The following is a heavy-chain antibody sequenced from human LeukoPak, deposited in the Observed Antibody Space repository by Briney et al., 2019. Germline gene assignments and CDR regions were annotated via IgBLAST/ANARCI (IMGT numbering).Heavy chain of an antibody. J-gene: IGHJ6*02. D-gene: IGHD3-9*01. CDR3: ARDHYDILTGYYYGMDV. V-gene: IGHV3-33*01. Sequence: GGSLRLSCAASGFPFSSYGMHWVRQAPAKGLAWVAVIWYDGSNKYYADSVKGRFTISRDNSKNTLYLQMNSLRAEDTAVYYCARDHYDILTGYYYGMDVWGQGTTVTVSS. CDR2: IWYDGSNK. CDR1: GFPFSSYG.